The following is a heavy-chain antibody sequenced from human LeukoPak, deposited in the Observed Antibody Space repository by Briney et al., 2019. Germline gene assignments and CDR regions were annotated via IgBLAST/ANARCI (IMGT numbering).Heavy chain of an antibody. J-gene: IGHJ1*01. CDR1: GFTFSSYW. CDR3: ASWGGTYYYDSRMSFQH. D-gene: IGHD3-22*01. V-gene: IGHV3-7*01. Sequence: PGGSLRLSCAASGFTFSSYWMSWVRQASGKGLEWVANIKQDGSEKYYVDSVKGRFTISRDNAKNSLYLQMNSLRAEDTAVYYCASWGGTYYYDSRMSFQHWGRAPWSPSPQ. CDR2: IKQDGSEK.